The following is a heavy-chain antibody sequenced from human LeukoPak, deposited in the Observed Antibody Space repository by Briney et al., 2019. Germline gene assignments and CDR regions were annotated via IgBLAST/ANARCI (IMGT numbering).Heavy chain of an antibody. Sequence: GGSLRLSCAASGFTFTSHSMNWVRQAPGKGLEWVSSIGSRSTSIYYADSVKGRFTISRDNAKNSLYLRMNSLRAEGTAVYYCARETSESFDIWGQGTMVTVSS. V-gene: IGHV3-21*01. CDR3: ARETSESFDI. CDR1: GFTFTSHS. CDR2: IGSRSTSI. D-gene: IGHD2-2*01. J-gene: IGHJ3*02.